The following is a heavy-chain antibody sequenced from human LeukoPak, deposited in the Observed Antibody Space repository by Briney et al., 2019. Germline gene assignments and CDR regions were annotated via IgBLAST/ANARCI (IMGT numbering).Heavy chain of an antibody. Sequence: SETLSLTCTVSGGSISSGGYYWSWIRQHPGKGLEWIGYIYYSGSTYYNPSLKSRVTISVDTSKNQLSLKLTSVTAAGTAVYYCARDPTGFGGIDSWGQGTLVTVSS. J-gene: IGHJ4*02. CDR2: IYYSGST. CDR3: ARDPTGFGGIDS. V-gene: IGHV4-31*03. D-gene: IGHD3-10*01. CDR1: GGSISSGGYY.